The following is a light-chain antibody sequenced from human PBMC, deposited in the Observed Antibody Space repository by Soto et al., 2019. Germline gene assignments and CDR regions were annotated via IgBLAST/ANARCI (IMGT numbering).Light chain of an antibody. CDR2: AAS. J-gene: IGKJ2*01. CDR3: QESFSPLYT. V-gene: IGKV1-39*01. CDR1: QTIHNY. Sequence: DIQLTQSPSSLSGSVGDRVTITCRASQTIHNYLNWYQQTPGKAPKLRIFAASNLRGGVPSTFSGGGSGTDFTLTINSLQPEDFANYYCQESFSPLYTVGQGTMLHI.